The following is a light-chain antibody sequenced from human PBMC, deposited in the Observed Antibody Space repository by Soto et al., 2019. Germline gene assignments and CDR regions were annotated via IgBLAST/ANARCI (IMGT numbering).Light chain of an antibody. CDR2: KAS. Sequence: DIQMTQSPSTLSASVGDRVTITCRASQSISSWLACYQQKPGKAPKLLIYKASSLESWVPSRFRGCGSRIELPLNISSLQPDDFAPYSCQQYNSLRTFGQGTKVEIK. V-gene: IGKV1-5*03. CDR1: QSISSW. J-gene: IGKJ1*01. CDR3: QQYNSLRT.